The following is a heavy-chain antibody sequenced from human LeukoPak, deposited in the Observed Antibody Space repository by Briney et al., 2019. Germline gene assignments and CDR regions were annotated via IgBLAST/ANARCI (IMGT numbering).Heavy chain of an antibody. CDR3: ARAATRAPVQLWFLVY. D-gene: IGHD5-18*01. CDR2: INHSGST. CDR1: GGSFSGYY. V-gene: IGHV4-34*01. Sequence: SETLSLTCAVYGGSFSGYYWSWIRQPPGKGLEWIGEINHSGSTNYNPSLKSRVTISVDTSKNQFSLKLSSVTAADTAVYYCARAATRAPVQLWFLVYWGQGTLVTVSS. J-gene: IGHJ4*02.